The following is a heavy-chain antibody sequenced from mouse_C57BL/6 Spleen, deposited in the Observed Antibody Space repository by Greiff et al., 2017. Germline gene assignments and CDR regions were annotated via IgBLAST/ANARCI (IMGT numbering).Heavy chain of an antibody. CDR2: ISSGGDYI. CDR1: GFTFSSYA. D-gene: IGHD4-1*01. Sequence: EVMLVESGEGLVKPGGSLKLSCAASGFTFSSYAMSWVRQTPEKRLEWVAYISSGGDYIYYADTVKGRFTISRDNARNTLYLQMSSLKSEDTAMYYCTRENTGTGYFDYWGQGTTLTVSS. CDR3: TRENTGTGYFDY. J-gene: IGHJ2*01. V-gene: IGHV5-9-1*02.